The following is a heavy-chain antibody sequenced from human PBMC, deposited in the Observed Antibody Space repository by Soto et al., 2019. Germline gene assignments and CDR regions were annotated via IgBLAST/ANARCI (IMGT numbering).Heavy chain of an antibody. J-gene: IGHJ4*02. CDR2: INSAGTNT. CDR1: GFSIKTYW. D-gene: IGHD1-26*01. V-gene: IGHV3-74*01. CDR3: ARPWGGSTSVDY. Sequence: PGGSLRLSCAASGFSIKTYWMHWVRQAPGKGLVWVSVINSAGTNTAYADSVKGRFTISRDNAKNTLYLQMNSLGPEDTAVYYCARPWGGSTSVDYWGQGTLVTVSS.